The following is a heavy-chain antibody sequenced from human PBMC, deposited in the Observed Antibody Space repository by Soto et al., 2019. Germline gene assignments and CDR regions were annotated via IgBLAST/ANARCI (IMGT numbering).Heavy chain of an antibody. CDR3: ARSGGSYPTDY. V-gene: IGHV5-51*01. Sequence: GESLKISCEASGYSFTSYWIGWVRQMPGKGLEWMGIIYPGDSDTRYSPSFQGQVTISADKSLSTAYLQWRSMKASDTAMYYCARSGGSYPTDYWGQGTPVTVSS. J-gene: IGHJ4*02. CDR1: GYSFTSYW. D-gene: IGHD1-26*01. CDR2: IYPGDSDT.